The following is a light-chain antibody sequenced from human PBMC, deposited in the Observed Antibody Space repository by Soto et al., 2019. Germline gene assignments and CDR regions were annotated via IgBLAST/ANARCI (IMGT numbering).Light chain of an antibody. J-gene: IGKJ4*01. Sequence: DIQMTQSPSTLSASVGDRVTITCRASQSISSWLAWYQQKPGKAPKLLIYDASSLESGVPSRFSGSGSGTEFTLTISSLQPDDFETYYCQQYNSYPLTFVGGTKVDIX. CDR3: QQYNSYPLT. CDR1: QSISSW. CDR2: DAS. V-gene: IGKV1-5*01.